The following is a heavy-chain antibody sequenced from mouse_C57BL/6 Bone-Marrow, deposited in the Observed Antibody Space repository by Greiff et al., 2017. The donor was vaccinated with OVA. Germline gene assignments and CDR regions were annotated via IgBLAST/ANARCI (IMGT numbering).Heavy chain of an antibody. Sequence: QVQPQQPGAELVKPGASVKMSCKASGYTFTSYWITWVKQRPGQGLEWIGDIYPGSGSTNYNEKFKSKATLTVDTSSSTAYMQLSSLTSEDSAVYYCARADYYGSSLDYWGQGTTLTVSS. V-gene: IGHV1-55*01. CDR3: ARADYYGSSLDY. D-gene: IGHD1-1*01. CDR2: IYPGSGST. J-gene: IGHJ2*01. CDR1: GYTFTSYW.